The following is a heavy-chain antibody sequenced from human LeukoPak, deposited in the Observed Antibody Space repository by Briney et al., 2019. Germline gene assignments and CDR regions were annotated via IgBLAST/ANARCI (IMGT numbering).Heavy chain of an antibody. CDR2: IYYSAST. V-gene: IGHV4-39*01. J-gene: IGHJ4*02. Sequence: SETLSLTCTVSGGSISSSSYCWGWNRQPPGKGLEWVGCIYYSASTYYNPSLKTRVTISVDTSKNPYSLKLSSVTAADTAVYYCARQGSRLNYYDSSGDYWGQGTLVTVSS. CDR1: GGSISSSSYC. CDR3: ARQGSRLNYYDSSGDY. D-gene: IGHD3-22*01.